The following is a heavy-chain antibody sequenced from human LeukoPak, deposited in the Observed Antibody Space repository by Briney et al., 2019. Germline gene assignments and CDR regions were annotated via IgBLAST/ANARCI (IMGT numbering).Heavy chain of an antibody. D-gene: IGHD2-2*01. V-gene: IGHV1-69*02. CDR2: IIPILGIA. Sequence: SVKVSCKASGGTFSSYTISWVRQAPGQGLEWMGRIIPILGIANYAQKFQGRVTITADKSTSTAYMELSSLRSGDTAVYYCARSSTQVVVPAADGAFDIWGQGTMVTVSS. J-gene: IGHJ3*02. CDR1: GGTFSSYT. CDR3: ARSSTQVVVPAADGAFDI.